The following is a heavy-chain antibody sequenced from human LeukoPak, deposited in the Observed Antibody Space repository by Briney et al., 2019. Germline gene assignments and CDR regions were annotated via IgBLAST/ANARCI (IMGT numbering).Heavy chain of an antibody. J-gene: IGHJ6*03. V-gene: IGHV3-48*01. CDR2: ISSSSSTI. CDR1: GFTFSSYE. D-gene: IGHD6-19*01. Sequence: PGGSLRLSCAASGFTFSSYEMNWVRQAPGKGLEWVSYISSSSSTIYYADSVKGRFTISRDNAKNSLYLQTNSLRAEDTAVYYCARSAVAGYYYYMDVWGKGTTVTVSS. CDR3: ARSAVAGYYYYMDV.